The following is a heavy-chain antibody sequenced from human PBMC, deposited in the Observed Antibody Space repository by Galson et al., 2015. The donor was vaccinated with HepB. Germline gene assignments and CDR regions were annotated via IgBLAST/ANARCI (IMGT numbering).Heavy chain of an antibody. V-gene: IGHV4-34*01. D-gene: IGHD3-22*01. Sequence: SETLSLTCAVYGGSFSGYYWSWIRQPPGKGLEWIGEINDSGSTNYNPPLKSRVTISVDTSKNQFSLKLSSVTAADTAVYYCARGVLETPMIVVVITAGIHYFDYLSQGTLVTVSS. J-gene: IGHJ4*02. CDR2: INDSGST. CDR1: GGSFSGYY. CDR3: ARGVLETPMIVVVITAGIHYFDY.